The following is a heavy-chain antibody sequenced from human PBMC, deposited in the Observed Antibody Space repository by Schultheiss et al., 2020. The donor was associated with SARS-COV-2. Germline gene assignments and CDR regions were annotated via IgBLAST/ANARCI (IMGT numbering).Heavy chain of an antibody. J-gene: IGHJ5*02. CDR2: ISSSSSTI. D-gene: IGHD3-10*01. V-gene: IGHV3-48*01. Sequence: GGSLRLSCAASGFTFSNSDMNWVRQAPGKGLEWVSYISSSSSTIYYADSVKGRFTISRDNSKNTLYLQMNSLRAEDTAVYYCTRDAAAMVMRTMVRGVDHWGQGTLVTVSS. CDR3: TRDAAAMVMRTMVRGVDH. CDR1: GFTFSNSD.